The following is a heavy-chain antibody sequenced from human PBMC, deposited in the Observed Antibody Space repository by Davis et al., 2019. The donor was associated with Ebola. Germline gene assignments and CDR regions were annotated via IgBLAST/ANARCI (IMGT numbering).Heavy chain of an antibody. CDR2: MNPNSGNT. J-gene: IGHJ6*02. CDR3: ARQLAYYYYFGVEV. D-gene: IGHD6-6*01. Sequence: AASVKVSCKASGYTFTSYDINWVRQATGQGLEWMGWMNPNSGNTGYAQKFQGRVTMTRNTSISTAYMELSSLRSEDTAVYYCARQLAYYYYFGVEVWGQGNTVTVSS. CDR1: GYTFTSYD. V-gene: IGHV1-8*01.